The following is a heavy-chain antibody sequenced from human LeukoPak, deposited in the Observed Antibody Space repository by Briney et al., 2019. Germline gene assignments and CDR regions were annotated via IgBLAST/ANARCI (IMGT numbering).Heavy chain of an antibody. CDR1: GYTFTGYY. CDR3: ASRPQDGHDPAENFDY. Sequence: ASVKVSCKASGYTFTGYYMHWVRQAPGQGLEWMGWINPNSGGTNYAQKFQGRVTMTRDTSISTAYMELSRLRSDDTAVYYCASRPQDGHDPAENFDYSRQGTLVTVSS. V-gene: IGHV1-2*02. J-gene: IGHJ4*02. D-gene: IGHD4-17*01. CDR2: INPNSGGT.